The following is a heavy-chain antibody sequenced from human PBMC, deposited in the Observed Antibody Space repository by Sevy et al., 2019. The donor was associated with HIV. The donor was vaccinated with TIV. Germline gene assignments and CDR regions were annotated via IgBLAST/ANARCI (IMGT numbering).Heavy chain of an antibody. CDR3: ARVDANYDKGFDP. J-gene: IGHJ5*02. Sequence: DGSLRLSCEASGFTFRSYEMNWVRQAPGKGLEWVSYISSSGSIIYYADSVKGRFTISRDNAKNSLYMQMNSLRAEDTAVYYCARVDANYDKGFDPWGQGTLVTVSS. CDR2: ISSSGSII. V-gene: IGHV3-48*03. D-gene: IGHD3-22*01. CDR1: GFTFRSYE.